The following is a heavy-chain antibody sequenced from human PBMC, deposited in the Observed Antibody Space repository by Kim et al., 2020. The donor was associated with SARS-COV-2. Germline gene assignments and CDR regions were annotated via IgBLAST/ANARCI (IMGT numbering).Heavy chain of an antibody. V-gene: IGHV3-23*01. CDR3: AKDQYRKYYDSSGYSDY. Sequence: GGSLRLSCAASGFGFSSCAMSWVRLAPGQGLEWVSVISGSGGSTYYADSVKGRFTTSRDNSKNTLYLQMNSLRAEDTAVYYCAKDQYRKYYDSSGYSDYWGQGTLVTVSS. D-gene: IGHD3-22*01. CDR1: GFGFSSCA. CDR2: ISGSGGST. J-gene: IGHJ4*02.